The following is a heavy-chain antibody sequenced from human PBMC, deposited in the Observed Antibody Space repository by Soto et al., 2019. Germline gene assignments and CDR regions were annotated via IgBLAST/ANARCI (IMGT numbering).Heavy chain of an antibody. V-gene: IGHV3-48*04. Sequence: GGSLRLSCAASGFTFSSYSMNWVRQAPGKGLEWVSYISSSSTIYYADSVKGRFTISRDNAKNSLYLQMNSLRAEDTAVYYCARAGGATHDAFDIWGQGTMVTVSS. D-gene: IGHD1-26*01. CDR1: GFTFSSYS. J-gene: IGHJ3*02. CDR3: ARAGGATHDAFDI. CDR2: ISSSSTI.